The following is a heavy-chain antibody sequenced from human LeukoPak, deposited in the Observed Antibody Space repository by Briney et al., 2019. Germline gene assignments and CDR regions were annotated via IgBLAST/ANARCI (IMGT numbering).Heavy chain of an antibody. Sequence: GGSLRLSCAASGFTFSSYWMHWVRHAPGKGLVWVSRINSDGGGTIYADSVKGRFTISRDNAKNTLYLQMNSLRAEDTAVYYCARAPATYDYVWGSSPDYWGQGTLVTVSS. CDR2: INSDGGGT. V-gene: IGHV3-74*01. J-gene: IGHJ4*02. D-gene: IGHD3-16*01. CDR3: ARAPATYDYVWGSSPDY. CDR1: GFTFSSYW.